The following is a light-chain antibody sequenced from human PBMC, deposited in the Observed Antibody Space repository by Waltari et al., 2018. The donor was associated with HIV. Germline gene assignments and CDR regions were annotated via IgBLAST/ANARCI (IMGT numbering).Light chain of an antibody. CDR2: DAS. J-gene: IGKJ4*01. CDR1: QDISNY. CDR3: QHYNNYPLT. Sequence: DIQMTQSPSSLSASVGDRVTITCQASQDISNYLNWYQQRPGKAPKLLIYDASRLETGVPSRFRGSGSGTDFTFTISSLQPEDTATYYCQHYNNYPLTFGGGTKVEI. V-gene: IGKV1-33*01.